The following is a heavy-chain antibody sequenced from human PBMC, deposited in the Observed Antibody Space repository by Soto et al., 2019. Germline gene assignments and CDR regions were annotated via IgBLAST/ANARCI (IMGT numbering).Heavy chain of an antibody. CDR3: VRAPSTDPDY. J-gene: IGHJ4*02. CDR2: IYSGGST. D-gene: IGHD4-17*01. Sequence: PGGSLSLSCAASGFHVSSNYMSWVRQAPGKGLEWVSVIYSGGSTYYADSVKGRFTISRDNSKNTLYLQMNSLRVEDTAVYYCVRAPSTDPDYWGQGTQVTVSS. V-gene: IGHV3-66*01. CDR1: GFHVSSNY.